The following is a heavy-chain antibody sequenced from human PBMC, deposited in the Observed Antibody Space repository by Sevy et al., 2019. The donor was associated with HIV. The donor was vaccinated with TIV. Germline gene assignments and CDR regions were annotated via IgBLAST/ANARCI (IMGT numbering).Heavy chain of an antibody. CDR1: GFTFSSSW. J-gene: IGHJ4*02. CDR3: ARDFAEFDY. Sequence: GGSLRLSCAASGFTFSSSWMSWVRQAPGKGLEWAANIKQDGSEKYYVDSVKGRFTISRDNAKNSLYLQMNSLRAEDTAVYYCARDFAEFDYWGQGTLVTVSS. CDR2: IKQDGSEK. V-gene: IGHV3-7*01.